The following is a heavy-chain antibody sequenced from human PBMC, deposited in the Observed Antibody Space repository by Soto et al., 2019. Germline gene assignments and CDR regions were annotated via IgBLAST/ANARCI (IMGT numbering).Heavy chain of an antibody. CDR2: ISYDGSNK. D-gene: IGHD5-12*01. V-gene: IGHV3-30-3*01. Sequence: QVQLVESGGGVVQPGRSLRLSCAASGFTFSSYAMHWVRQAPGKGLEWVAGISYDGSNKYYADCVKGRFTIRRDNSKNTLYLQMNSLRAEDTAVYYCARDREDGYNYWFDPWGQGTLVTVSS. J-gene: IGHJ5*02. CDR1: GFTFSSYA. CDR3: ARDREDGYNYWFDP.